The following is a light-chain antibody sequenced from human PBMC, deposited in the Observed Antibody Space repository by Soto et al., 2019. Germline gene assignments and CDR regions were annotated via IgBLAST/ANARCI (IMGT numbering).Light chain of an antibody. J-gene: IGLJ1*01. CDR3: TSWTSTSTYV. CDR1: SSDVGGYNY. Sequence: QSVLTQDASLPVSPGQSITISCTGTSSDVGGYNYVSWYQQHPGKAPKLMIYDVFTRPSGVSNRFSGSKSGNTASLTISALQAEDEADYYCTSWTSTSTYVFGSGTKVTVL. V-gene: IGLV2-14*03. CDR2: DVF.